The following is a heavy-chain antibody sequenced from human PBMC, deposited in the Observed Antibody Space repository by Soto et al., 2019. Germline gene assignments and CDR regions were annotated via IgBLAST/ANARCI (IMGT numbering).Heavy chain of an antibody. J-gene: IGHJ4*02. Sequence: GASVKVSCKASGYTFTGYYIHWVRQAPGQGLEWMGWISPNSGGTNSAQKFQGGVTLTRDTSINSVYMELSRLRSDDTAVYYCARANSGDDDEFDYWGQGTPVTVSS. D-gene: IGHD5-12*01. CDR3: ARANSGDDDEFDY. V-gene: IGHV1-2*02. CDR1: GYTFTGYY. CDR2: ISPNSGGT.